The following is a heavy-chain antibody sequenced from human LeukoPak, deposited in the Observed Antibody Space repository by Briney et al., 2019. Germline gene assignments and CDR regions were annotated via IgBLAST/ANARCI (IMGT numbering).Heavy chain of an antibody. Sequence: GGSLRLSCAASGFTVSSNYMSWVRQAPGKGLEWVSLIYSDGSTYYADSVKGRFTISRDNSKNTLYPQMNSLRAEDTAVYYCARSWFSTYFDYWGQGTLVTVSS. CDR3: ARSWFSTYFDY. J-gene: IGHJ4*02. CDR1: GFTVSSNY. V-gene: IGHV3-53*01. CDR2: IYSDGST. D-gene: IGHD3-10*01.